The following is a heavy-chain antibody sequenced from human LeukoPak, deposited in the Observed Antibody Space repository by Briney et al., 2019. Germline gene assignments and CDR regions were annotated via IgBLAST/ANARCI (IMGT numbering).Heavy chain of an antibody. Sequence: SETLSLTCTVSGGSISSYYWSWIRQPPGKGLEWIGNIYYSGSTYYNPSLKSRVTISVDTSKNQFSLKLSSVTAADTAVYYCARQRRGAYYYDAFDIWGQGTLVTVSS. J-gene: IGHJ3*02. CDR3: ARQRRGAYYYDAFDI. CDR1: GGSISSYY. V-gene: IGHV4-39*01. CDR2: IYYSGST. D-gene: IGHD3-10*01.